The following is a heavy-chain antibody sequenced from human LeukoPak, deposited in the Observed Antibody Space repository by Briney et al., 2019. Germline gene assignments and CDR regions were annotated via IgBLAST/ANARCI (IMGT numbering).Heavy chain of an antibody. Sequence: GSLRLSCAASGFTFSRYWMSWVRQAPGKGLEWVANINRDGGDKYHADSVKGRFTISRDNAKNSLYLQMNSPRAEDTAVYYCARDHDGKDYWGQGTLVTVSS. V-gene: IGHV3-7*01. CDR1: GFTFSRYW. CDR2: INRDGGDK. CDR3: ARDHDGKDY. J-gene: IGHJ4*02.